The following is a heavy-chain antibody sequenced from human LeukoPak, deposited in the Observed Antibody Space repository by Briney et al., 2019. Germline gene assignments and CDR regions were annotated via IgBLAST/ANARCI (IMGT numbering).Heavy chain of an antibody. CDR1: GYTFTSYG. Sequence: ASVKVSCKASGYTFTSYGISWVRQAPGQGLEWMGWISAYNGNTNYAQKLQGRVTMTTDTSTSTAYMELRSLRSDDTAVYYCARNLRLGELSFKLFDPWGQGTLVTVSS. CDR3: ARNLRLGELSFKLFDP. J-gene: IGHJ5*02. D-gene: IGHD3-16*02. CDR2: ISAYNGNT. V-gene: IGHV1-18*01.